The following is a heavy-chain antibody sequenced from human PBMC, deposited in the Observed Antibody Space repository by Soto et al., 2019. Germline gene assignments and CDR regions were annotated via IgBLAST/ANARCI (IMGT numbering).Heavy chain of an antibody. CDR1: GYIFVNYG. CDR3: VMVDNYVTPTPQDV. D-gene: IGHD3-16*01. Sequence: QVQLVQSGDEVKKPGASVKVSCKASGYIFVNYGIAWVRQAPGQGLEWMGWISPYTGNTHSATKVQGSLTMTTDTPTSTAYRDLGSLTSDDTAVYYCVMVDNYVTPTPQDVWGQGTTVTVSS. J-gene: IGHJ6*02. CDR2: ISPYTGNT. V-gene: IGHV1-18*01.